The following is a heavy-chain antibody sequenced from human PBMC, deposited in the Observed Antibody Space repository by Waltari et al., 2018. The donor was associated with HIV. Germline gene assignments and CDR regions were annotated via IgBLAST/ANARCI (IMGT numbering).Heavy chain of an antibody. CDR3: ARTQTIFGVVYFDY. Sequence: QVQLQESGPGLVKPSETLSLTCTVSGGSISSYYWSWIRQPAGKGLEWIGRIYTSGSTNANPSLKSRVTMSVDTSKNQFSLKLSSVTAADTAVYYCARTQTIFGVVYFDYWGQGTLVTVSS. V-gene: IGHV4-4*07. CDR2: IYTSGST. D-gene: IGHD3-3*01. CDR1: GGSISSYY. J-gene: IGHJ4*02.